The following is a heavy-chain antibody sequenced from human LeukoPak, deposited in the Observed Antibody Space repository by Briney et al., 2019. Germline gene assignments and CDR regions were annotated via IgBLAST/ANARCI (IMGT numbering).Heavy chain of an antibody. CDR2: ISSSSSYI. J-gene: IGHJ4*02. Sequence: GGSLRLSCAASGFTFTSYYMNWVRQAPGKGLEWVSSISSSSSYIYYADSVKGRFTISRDNAKNSLSLQMNSLRAEDTAVYYCAGDSEIAAAGSFDYWGQGTLVTVSS. D-gene: IGHD6-13*01. V-gene: IGHV3-21*01. CDR3: AGDSEIAAAGSFDY. CDR1: GFTFTSYY.